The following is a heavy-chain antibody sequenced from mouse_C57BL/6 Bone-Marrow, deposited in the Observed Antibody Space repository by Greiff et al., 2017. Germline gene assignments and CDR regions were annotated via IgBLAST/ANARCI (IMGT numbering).Heavy chain of an antibody. Sequence: QVTLKVCGPGILQPSQTLSLTCSFSGFSLSTFGMGVGWIRQPSGKGLEWLAHIWWDDDKYYNPALKSRLTISKDTSNNQVFLKIANVDTADTATYYCARTYYYGSSLYYYAMDYWGQGTSVTVSS. V-gene: IGHV8-8*01. J-gene: IGHJ4*01. CDR3: ARTYYYGSSLYYYAMDY. CDR2: IWWDDDK. D-gene: IGHD1-1*01. CDR1: GFSLSTFGMG.